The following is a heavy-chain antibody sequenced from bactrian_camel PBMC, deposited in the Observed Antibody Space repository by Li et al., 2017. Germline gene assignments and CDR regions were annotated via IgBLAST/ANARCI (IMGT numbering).Heavy chain of an antibody. CDR2: IHSDGST. Sequence: HVQLVESGGGSVQAGGSLRLSCRASGSTHTTHSQSHFMGWFRQAPGKEREGVAAIHSDGSTIYADSVKGRFTISRDNAKNTVYPQMNSLKSADTALYYCAADYRYGGSWYDYRGQGTQVTVS. CDR3: AADYRYGGSWYDY. CDR1: GSTHTTHSQS. D-gene: IGHD6*01. V-gene: IGHV3S53*01. J-gene: IGHJ4*01.